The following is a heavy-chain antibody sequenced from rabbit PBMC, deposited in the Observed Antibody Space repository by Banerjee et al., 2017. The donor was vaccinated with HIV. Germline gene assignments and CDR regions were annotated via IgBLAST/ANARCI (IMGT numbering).Heavy chain of an antibody. J-gene: IGHJ6*01. CDR3: ARGGL. CDR1: GFDFSIYYM. Sequence: QEQLKESGGGLVQPGGSLKLSCKASGFDFSIYYMSWVRQAPGKGLEWIGYIDTGDGSTYYASWAKGRFTISKTSSTTVTLQMTNLTAADTATYFCARGGLWGPGTLVTVS. V-gene: IGHV1S45*01. CDR2: IDTGDGST.